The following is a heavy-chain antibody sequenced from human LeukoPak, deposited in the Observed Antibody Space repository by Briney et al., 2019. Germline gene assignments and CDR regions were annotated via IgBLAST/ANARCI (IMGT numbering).Heavy chain of an antibody. Sequence: SGPALVKPTQTLTLTCTFSGFSLSTSGMRVSWIRQPPGKALEWLARIDWDDDKFYSTSLKTRLTISKDTSKNQVVLTMTNMDPVDTATYYCARIPFSVYSSSRSYFDYWGQGTLVTVSS. J-gene: IGHJ4*02. CDR1: GFSLSTSGMR. D-gene: IGHD6-13*01. V-gene: IGHV2-70*04. CDR3: ARIPFSVYSSSRSYFDY. CDR2: IDWDDDK.